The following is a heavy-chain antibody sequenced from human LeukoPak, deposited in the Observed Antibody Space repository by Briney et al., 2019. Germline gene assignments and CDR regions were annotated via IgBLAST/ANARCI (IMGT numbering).Heavy chain of an antibody. D-gene: IGHD3-22*01. CDR3: ARSSEGRYYYDSSGFSYYYYYMDV. Sequence: SETLSLTCTVSGGSISSYYWSWIRQPPGKGLEWIGYIHYSGSTYYNPSLRSRVTVSVDTSKNQFSLKLSSVTAADTAVYYCARSSEGRYYYDSSGFSYYYYYMDVWGKGTTVTISS. CDR1: GGSISSYY. CDR2: IHYSGST. V-gene: IGHV4-59*01. J-gene: IGHJ6*03.